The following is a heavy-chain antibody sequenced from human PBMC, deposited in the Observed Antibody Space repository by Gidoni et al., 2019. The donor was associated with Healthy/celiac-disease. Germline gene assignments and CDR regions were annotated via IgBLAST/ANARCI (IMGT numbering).Heavy chain of an antibody. Sequence: EVQLVESGGGLVQPGRSLRLSCAASGFPFDDYAMHWVRQAPGKGLEWVSGISWNSGSIGYADSVKGRFTISRDNAKNSLYLQMNSLRAEDTALYYCAKAGYTRWLEGNWFDPWGQGTLVTVSS. D-gene: IGHD3-16*02. CDR2: ISWNSGSI. V-gene: IGHV3-9*01. J-gene: IGHJ5*02. CDR1: GFPFDDYA. CDR3: AKAGYTRWLEGNWFDP.